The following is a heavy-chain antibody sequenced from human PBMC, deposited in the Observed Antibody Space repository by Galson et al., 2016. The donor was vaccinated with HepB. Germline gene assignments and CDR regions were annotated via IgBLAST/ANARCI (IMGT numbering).Heavy chain of an antibody. V-gene: IGHV4-4*02. J-gene: IGHJ4*01. CDR3: ARAKIWSLGNSPFDF. CDR2: IYHTGTS. CDR1: GASVNSSNW. Sequence: SETLPLTCAVSGASVNSSNWWTWVRQAPGTGLEWIGEIYHTGTSNNNPSLKSRVTISVDTSKNQFSLKLSSVTAADTALYYCARAKIWSLGNSPFDFWGHGTLVTVSS. D-gene: IGHD1-26*01.